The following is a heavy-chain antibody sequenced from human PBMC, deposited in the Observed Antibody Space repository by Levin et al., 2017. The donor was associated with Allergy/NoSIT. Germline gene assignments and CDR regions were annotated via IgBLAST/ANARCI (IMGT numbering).Heavy chain of an antibody. CDR1: GLSFCDSG. CDR3: ASRGSFDH. CDR2: ITSDGSNK. V-gene: IGHV3-30*03. Sequence: LSLTCAASGLSFCDSGMHWVRQAPDSGLEWVALITSDGSNKFYADSVKGRFIISRDNSRNILYLQLNSMRPEDTAVYYCASRGSFDHWGQGTLVTVSS. D-gene: IGHD3-10*01. J-gene: IGHJ4*02.